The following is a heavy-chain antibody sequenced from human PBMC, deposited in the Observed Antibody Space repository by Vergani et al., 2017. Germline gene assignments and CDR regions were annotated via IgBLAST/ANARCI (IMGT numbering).Heavy chain of an antibody. CDR3: ARQRDRRRTVEAFDI. CDR2: IYPGDSDT. J-gene: IGHJ3*02. V-gene: IGHV5-51*01. D-gene: IGHD4-23*01. CDR1: GYSFTSYW. Sequence: VQLVQSGAEVKKPGESLKISCKGSGYSFTSYWIGWVRQMPGKGLEWMGIIYPGDSDTRYSPSFQGQVTISADKSISTAYLQWSSLKASDTAMYYCARQRDRRRTVEAFDIWGQGTMVTVSS.